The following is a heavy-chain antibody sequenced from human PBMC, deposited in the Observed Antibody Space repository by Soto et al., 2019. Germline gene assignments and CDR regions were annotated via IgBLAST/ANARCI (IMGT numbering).Heavy chain of an antibody. Sequence: ASVKVSCKASGYTFTIYGISWVRQAPGQGLECMGWISAYNGNTDYAQKFQGRVTITADESTSTAYMELSSLRSEDTAVYYCARANRDYYDSSGYYESGYWGQGTLVTVSS. V-gene: IGHV1-18*01. J-gene: IGHJ4*02. D-gene: IGHD3-22*01. CDR2: ISAYNGNT. CDR1: GYTFTIYG. CDR3: ARANRDYYDSSGYYESGY.